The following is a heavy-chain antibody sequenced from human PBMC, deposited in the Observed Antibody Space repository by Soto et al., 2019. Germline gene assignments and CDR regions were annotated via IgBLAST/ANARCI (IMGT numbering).Heavy chain of an antibody. CDR1: GGSISSGDYY. CDR2: IYYSVST. CDR3: AREHPTLFAVAGGMDV. V-gene: IGHV4-30-4*01. D-gene: IGHD3-3*01. J-gene: IGHJ6*02. Sequence: SETLSLTCTISGGSISSGDYYWSWIRQPPGKGLEWIGYIYYSVSTYYNPSLKSRVTISVDTSKNQFSLKLSSVTAADTAVYYCAREHPTLFAVAGGMDVWGQGTTV.